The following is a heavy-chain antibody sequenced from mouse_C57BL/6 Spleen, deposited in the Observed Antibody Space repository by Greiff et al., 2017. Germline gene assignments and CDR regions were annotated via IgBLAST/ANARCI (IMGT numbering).Heavy chain of an antibody. Sequence: QVQLQQSGAELVRPGTSVKVSCKASGYAFTNYLIEWVKQRPGQGLEWIGVINPGSGGTNYNEKFKGKATLTEDKSSSTAYMQRSSLTSEDSAVYYCARKTQGPYGYAMDYWGQGTSVTVSS. CDR1: GYAFTNYL. D-gene: IGHD1-1*01. CDR3: ARKTQGPYGYAMDY. V-gene: IGHV1-54*01. J-gene: IGHJ4*01. CDR2: INPGSGGT.